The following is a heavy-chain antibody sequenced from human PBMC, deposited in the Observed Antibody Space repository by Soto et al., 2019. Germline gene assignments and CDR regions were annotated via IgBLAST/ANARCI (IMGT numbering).Heavy chain of an antibody. V-gene: IGHV3-7*01. Sequence: GGSLRLSCAASGFTFSGYWMGWVRQAPGKGLEWVASTKQDGSDKYYVDSVKGRFTISRDNARNSLYLQMNTLTAEDTAVYYCAKTADGGFDYWGQGTLVTVSS. J-gene: IGHJ4*02. CDR1: GFTFSGYW. D-gene: IGHD7-27*01. CDR2: TKQDGSDK. CDR3: AKTADGGFDY.